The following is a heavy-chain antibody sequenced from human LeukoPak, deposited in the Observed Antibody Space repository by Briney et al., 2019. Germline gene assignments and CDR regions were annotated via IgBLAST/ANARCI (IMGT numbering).Heavy chain of an antibody. CDR2: IYPGDSDT. Sequence: GESLKISCKGSGYSFTSYWIGWVRQMPGKGLEWMGIIYPGDSDTRYSPSFQGQVTISADKSISTAYLQWSSLKASDTAMYYCAIQTTGDLPRNYYYYYMDVWGKGTTVTVSS. J-gene: IGHJ6*03. CDR3: AIQTTGDLPRNYYYYYMDV. CDR1: GYSFTSYW. D-gene: IGHD7-27*01. V-gene: IGHV5-51*01.